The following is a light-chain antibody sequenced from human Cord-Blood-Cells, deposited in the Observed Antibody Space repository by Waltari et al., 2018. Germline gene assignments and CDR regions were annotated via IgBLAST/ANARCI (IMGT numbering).Light chain of an antibody. CDR1: AFPKQY. J-gene: IGLJ2*01. V-gene: IGLV3-25*03. CDR2: KDS. Sequence: SYELTQPPSVSVSPGQTARITCSGDAFPKQYAYWYQQKPGQAPVLVIYKDSERPSGIPERFSGSSSGTTVTLTISGVQAEDEADYYCQSADSSGTYQVVFGGGTKLTVL. CDR3: QSADSSGTYQVV.